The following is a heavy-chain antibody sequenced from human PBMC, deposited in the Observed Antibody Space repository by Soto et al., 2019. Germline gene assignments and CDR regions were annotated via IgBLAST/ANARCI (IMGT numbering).Heavy chain of an antibody. CDR1: GGSISTYY. Sequence: SETLSLTCSVSGGSISTYYWSWIRQPPGKGLEWIGYIYFSGTTTYNPSLQSRVTISVDTSQNQFSLQISSVTAADTAVYYCTRGDGIQLSSLDGRYFYYTMDVWGQGTTVTVSS. D-gene: IGHD5-18*01. J-gene: IGHJ6*02. CDR2: IYFSGTT. V-gene: IGHV4-59*01. CDR3: TRGDGIQLSSLDGRYFYYTMDV.